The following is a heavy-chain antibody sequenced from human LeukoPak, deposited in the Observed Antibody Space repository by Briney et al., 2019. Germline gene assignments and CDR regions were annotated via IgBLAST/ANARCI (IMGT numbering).Heavy chain of an antibody. CDR3: ARGNTKRYCSGGSCYGFDP. CDR2: MNPNSGNT. CDR1: GYTFTSYD. Sequence: ASVTVSCKASGYTFTSYDIYWVRQAPGQGFEWMGWMNPNSGNTGYVQRFQGRVTMTRDTSISTAYMELSSLRSEDTAVYYCARGNTKRYCSGGSCYGFDPWGQGTLVTVSS. V-gene: IGHV1-8*01. D-gene: IGHD2-15*01. J-gene: IGHJ5*02.